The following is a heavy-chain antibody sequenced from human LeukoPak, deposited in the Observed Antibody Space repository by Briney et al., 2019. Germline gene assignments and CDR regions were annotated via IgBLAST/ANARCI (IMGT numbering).Heavy chain of an antibody. D-gene: IGHD7-27*01. V-gene: IGHV3-48*02. Sequence: GGSLRLSCAASGFTFSTYSMDWVRQAPGKGLEWVSYISPSSGTIYYADSVRGRFTISRDNARNSLYLQMNSLRDEDTAVYYCARKLGMGWYFDLWGRGTLTTVSS. J-gene: IGHJ2*01. CDR3: ARKLGMGWYFDL. CDR2: ISPSSGTI. CDR1: GFTFSTYS.